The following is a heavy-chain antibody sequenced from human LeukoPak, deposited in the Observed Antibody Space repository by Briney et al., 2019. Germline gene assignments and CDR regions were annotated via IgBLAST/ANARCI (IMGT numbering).Heavy chain of an antibody. J-gene: IGHJ4*02. V-gene: IGHV1-69*13. CDR1: GGTFSSYA. CDR2: IIPIFGTA. D-gene: IGHD2-2*02. CDR3: AREGGGCSSTSCYTDDY. Sequence: SVKVSCKASGGTFSSYAISWVRQAPGQGLEWMGGIIPIFGTANYAQKFQGRVTITADESTSTAYMEPSSLRSEDTAVYYCAREGGGCSSTSCYTDDYWGQGTLVTVSS.